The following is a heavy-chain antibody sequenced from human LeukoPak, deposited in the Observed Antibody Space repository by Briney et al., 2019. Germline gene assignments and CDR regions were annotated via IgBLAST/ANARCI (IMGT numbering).Heavy chain of an antibody. Sequence: GASVKVSCKASGYTFTGYYMHWVRQAPGQGLEWMGWINPNSGGTNYAQKFQGRVTMTRDTSISTAYMELTSLTSDDTAVYYCARDLPKIGYVGAFDIWGQGTMVTVSS. CDR2: INPNSGGT. V-gene: IGHV1-2*02. CDR3: ARDLPKIGYVGAFDI. D-gene: IGHD5-12*01. J-gene: IGHJ3*02. CDR1: GYTFTGYY.